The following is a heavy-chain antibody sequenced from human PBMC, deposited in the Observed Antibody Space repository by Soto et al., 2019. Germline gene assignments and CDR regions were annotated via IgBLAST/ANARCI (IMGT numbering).Heavy chain of an antibody. CDR1: GFTFSDHY. J-gene: IGHJ6*02. V-gene: IGHV3-72*01. CDR2: SRNKAKSYTT. CDR3: ARYLSSSWPFGGMDV. Sequence: PGGSLRLSCAASGFTFSDHYIDWVRQAPGKGLEWVGRSRNKAKSYTTEHAASVKGRFTISRDDSKTSLYLQMNSLKTEDTAVYYCARYLSSSWPFGGMDVWGQGTTVTVSS. D-gene: IGHD6-13*01.